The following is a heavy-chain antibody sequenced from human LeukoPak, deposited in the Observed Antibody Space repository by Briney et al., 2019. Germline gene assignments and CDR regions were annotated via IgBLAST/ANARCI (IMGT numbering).Heavy chain of an antibody. Sequence: GGSLRLSCAASGFTISSYDIHWVRQATGKGLEWVSAIGTAGDTYYPGSVKGRFTISRENAKNSLYLQMNSLRAGDTAVYYCAREVGTTSGNWFDPWGQGTLVTVSS. CDR3: AREVGTTSGNWFDP. CDR2: IGTAGDT. J-gene: IGHJ5*02. D-gene: IGHD1-7*01. V-gene: IGHV3-13*01. CDR1: GFTISSYD.